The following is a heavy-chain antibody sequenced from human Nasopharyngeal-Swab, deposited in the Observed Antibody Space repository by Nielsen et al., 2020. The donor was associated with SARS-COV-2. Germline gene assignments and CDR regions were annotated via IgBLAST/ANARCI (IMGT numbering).Heavy chain of an antibody. CDR2: ISYDGSNK. CDR1: GFTFSSYG. V-gene: IGHV3-30*03. D-gene: IGHD3-3*01. CDR3: ARDFWNDAFDI. J-gene: IGHJ3*02. Sequence: GESLKISCAASGFTFSSYGMHWVRQAPGKGLEWVAVISYDGSNKCYADSVKGRFTISRDNSKNTLYLQMNSLRAEDTAVYYCARDFWNDAFDIWGQGTMVTVSS.